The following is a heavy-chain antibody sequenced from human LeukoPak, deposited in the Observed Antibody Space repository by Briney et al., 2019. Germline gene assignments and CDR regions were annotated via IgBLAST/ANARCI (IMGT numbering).Heavy chain of an antibody. CDR1: GFSLVNKA. CDR2: ICASGRCT. CDR3: AKYINVPGTQLLGDY. V-gene: IGHV3-23*01. J-gene: IGHJ4*02. D-gene: IGHD1-1*01. Sequence: GGSLRLSVAASGFSLVNKALGWFRQAPGKGRRGASGICASGRCTFYAAPVRGRFTVSRDNFKNSLYLQMNNLRAEDTAVYYCAKYINVPGTQLLGDYWGQGALVTVSS.